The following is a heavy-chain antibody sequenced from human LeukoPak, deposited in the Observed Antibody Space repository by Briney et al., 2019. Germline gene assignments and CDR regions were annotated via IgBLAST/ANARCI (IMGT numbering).Heavy chain of an antibody. CDR1: GFTFSSYA. CDR2: ISYDGSNK. J-gene: IGHJ6*02. V-gene: IGHV3-30*04. Sequence: GGSLRLSCAASGFTFSSYAMHWVRQAPGKGLEWVAVISYDGSNKYYADSVKGRFTISRDNSKNTLYLQMNSLRAEDTAVYYCARDSGSYYAYGMGVWGQGTTVTVSS. CDR3: ARDSGSYYAYGMGV. D-gene: IGHD1-26*01.